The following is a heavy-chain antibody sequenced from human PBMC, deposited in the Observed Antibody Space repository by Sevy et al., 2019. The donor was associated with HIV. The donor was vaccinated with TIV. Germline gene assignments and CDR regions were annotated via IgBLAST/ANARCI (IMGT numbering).Heavy chain of an antibody. J-gene: IGHJ6*02. D-gene: IGHD3-9*01. Sequence: GGSLRLSCVVSGITFSTSGMHWVRQAPGKGLEWVAVISYHGRDKFYADSVKGRSTISRDNSKNILYLQMISLRAEDTAVYYCAKDFTGYNGMDVWGRGTMVTVSS. CDR1: GITFSTSG. CDR2: ISYHGRDK. CDR3: AKDFTGYNGMDV. V-gene: IGHV3-30*18.